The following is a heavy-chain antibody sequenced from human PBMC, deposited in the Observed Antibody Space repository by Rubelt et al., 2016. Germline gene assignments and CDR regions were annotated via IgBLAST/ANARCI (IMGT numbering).Heavy chain of an antibody. Sequence: QVQLQQWGAGLLKPSETLSLTCAVYGGSFSGYYWSWIRQPPGKGLEWIGAINHSGSTIYNPSLTSRVTISGDTSKNQFYPKLSSMPAADTAVYYCARELGYCSGGSCYGGTFNYWGQGTLVTVSS. CDR2: INHSGST. CDR1: GGSFSGYY. J-gene: IGHJ4*02. D-gene: IGHD2-15*01. V-gene: IGHV4-34*01. CDR3: ARELGYCSGGSCYGGTFNY.